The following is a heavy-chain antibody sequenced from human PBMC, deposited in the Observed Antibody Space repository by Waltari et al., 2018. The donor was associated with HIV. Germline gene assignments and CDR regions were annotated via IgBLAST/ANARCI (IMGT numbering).Heavy chain of an antibody. Sequence: QVQLVQSGAEVKKPGASVKVSCKASGYTFTSYYMHWVRQAPGQGLEWMGIINPSGGSTSYAQKFQGRVTMTRDMSTSTVYMELSSLRSEDTAVYYCARGAAAGTYYYYGMDVWGQGTTVTVSS. D-gene: IGHD6-13*01. CDR2: INPSGGST. CDR1: GYTFTSYY. CDR3: ARGAAAGTYYYYGMDV. J-gene: IGHJ6*02. V-gene: IGHV1-46*01.